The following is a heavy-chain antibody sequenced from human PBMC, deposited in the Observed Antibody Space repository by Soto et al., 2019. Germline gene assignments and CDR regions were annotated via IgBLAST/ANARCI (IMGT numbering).Heavy chain of an antibody. CDR2: INGRSYYI. CDR3: ARVPQWCMHCLDV. V-gene: IGHV3-21*02. J-gene: IGHJ6*02. Sequence: EVQLVESGGGLVKPGGSLTLSCAASEFTFSIYNMNWVRQAPGKGLEWVSSINGRSYYIYYADSVKGRFTISRDNAKNSLYLQMSSVRAEDTAVYYCARVPQWCMHCLDVWGQGTTVSVSS. D-gene: IGHD2-8*01. CDR1: EFTFSIYN.